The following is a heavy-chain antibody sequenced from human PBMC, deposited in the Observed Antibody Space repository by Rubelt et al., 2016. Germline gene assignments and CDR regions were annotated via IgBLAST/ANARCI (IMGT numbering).Heavy chain of an antibody. CDR2: INSGGGTT. CDR1: SFNIYA. V-gene: IGHV3-48*04. Sequence: SFNIYAMTWVRQAQGKGLEWVSSINSGGGTTYYADSVKGRFTISRDNAKNSLYLQMNSLRAEDTAVYYCARDSRGSSYSSSWGGLDYWGQGTLVTVSS. J-gene: IGHJ4*02. D-gene: IGHD6-13*01. CDR3: ARDSRGSSYSSSWGGLDY.